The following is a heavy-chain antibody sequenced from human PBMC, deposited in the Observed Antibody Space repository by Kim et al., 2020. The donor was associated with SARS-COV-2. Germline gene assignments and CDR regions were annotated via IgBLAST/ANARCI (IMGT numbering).Heavy chain of an antibody. CDR2: IRDSGGST. CDR3: AKVTSGSSGWFEYFQH. V-gene: IGHV3-23*01. Sequence: GGSLRLSCAXSGFTFNNYAMSWVRQAPGKGLEWVSGIRDSGGSTKYADSVKGRFSISRDNSKNTLYLQMDSLRAEDTAVYYCAKVTSGSSGWFEYFQHWGQGTLVTVSS. J-gene: IGHJ1*01. CDR1: GFTFNNYA. D-gene: IGHD6-19*01.